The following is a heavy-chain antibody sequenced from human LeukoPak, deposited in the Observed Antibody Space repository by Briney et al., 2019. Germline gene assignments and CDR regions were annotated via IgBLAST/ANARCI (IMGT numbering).Heavy chain of an antibody. Sequence: GASVKVSCKASGGTFSSYAISWVRQAPGQGLEWMGGIIPIFGTANYAQKFQGRVTITADESTSTAYMELSSLRSEDTAVYYCASPRTTNLEWLLSPVYYYYYYMDVWGKGTTVTVSS. CDR2: IIPIFGTA. V-gene: IGHV1-69*13. CDR1: GGTFSSYA. CDR3: ASPRTTNLEWLLSPVYYYYYYMDV. D-gene: IGHD3-3*01. J-gene: IGHJ6*03.